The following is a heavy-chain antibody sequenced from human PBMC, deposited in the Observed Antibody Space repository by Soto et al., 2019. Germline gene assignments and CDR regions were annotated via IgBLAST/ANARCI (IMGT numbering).Heavy chain of an antibody. J-gene: IGHJ6*02. D-gene: IGHD1-26*01. V-gene: IGHV5-51*01. CDR3: ARTLVGATTYYYYGMDV. CDR2: IYPGDSDT. CDR1: GYSFTSYW. Sequence: GECLKISCKGSGYSFTSYWIGWVRQMPGKGLEWMGIIYPGDSDTRYSPSFQGQVTISADKSISTAYLQWSSLKASDTAMYYCARTLVGATTYYYYGMDVWGQGTTVTVSS.